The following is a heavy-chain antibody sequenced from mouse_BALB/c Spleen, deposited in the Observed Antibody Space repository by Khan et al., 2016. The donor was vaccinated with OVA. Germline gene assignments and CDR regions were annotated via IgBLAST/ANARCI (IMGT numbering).Heavy chain of an antibody. J-gene: IGHJ3*01. Sequence: QVQLQQSGAELARPGASVKMSCKASGYIFTSYMIHWVKQRPGQGLEWIGAINPSSDYNNYNQQFKDKATLPADKSSSTAYMQLSSLTSEDSAGDYGESGSYGSFGYWDQGTLVTVSA. D-gene: IGHD1-1*01. CDR3: ESGSYGSFGY. V-gene: IGHV1-4*01. CDR2: INPSSDYN. CDR1: GYIFTSYM.